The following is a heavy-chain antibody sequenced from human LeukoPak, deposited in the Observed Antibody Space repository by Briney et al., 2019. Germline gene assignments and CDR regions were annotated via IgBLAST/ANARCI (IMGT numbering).Heavy chain of an antibody. CDR1: GDSISSGDYY. J-gene: IGHJ4*02. D-gene: IGHD5-12*01. V-gene: IGHV4-61*02. CDR2: ISSSGST. Sequence: SETLSLTCTVSGDSISSGDYYWSWIRQPAGKGLEWIGRISSSGSTNYNPSLKSRATISVDTSKNQFSLKLSSVTAADTAVYYCAREWGSGYDYWGQGTLVTVSS. CDR3: AREWGSGYDY.